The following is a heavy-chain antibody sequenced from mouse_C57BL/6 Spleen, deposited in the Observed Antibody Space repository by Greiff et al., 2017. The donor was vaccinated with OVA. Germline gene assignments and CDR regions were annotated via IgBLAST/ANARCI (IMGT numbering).Heavy chain of an antibody. CDR1: GYAFTNYL. Sequence: VKLQESGAELVRPGTSVKVSCKASGYAFTNYLIEWVKQRPGQGLEWIGVINPGSGGTNYNEKFKGKATLTADKSSSTAYMQLSSLTSEDSAVYFCARSADYGSSSYWYFDVWGTGTTVTVSS. V-gene: IGHV1-54*01. CDR3: ARSADYGSSSYWYFDV. J-gene: IGHJ1*03. D-gene: IGHD1-1*01. CDR2: INPGSGGT.